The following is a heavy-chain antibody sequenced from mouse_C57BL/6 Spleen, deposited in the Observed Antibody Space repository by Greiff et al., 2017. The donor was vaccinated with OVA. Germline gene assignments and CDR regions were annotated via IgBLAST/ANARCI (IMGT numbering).Heavy chain of an antibody. CDR3: AREYSNPLYFDV. CDR1: GYSITSGYY. Sequence: EVQLQQSGPGLVKPSQSLSLTCSVTGYSITSGYYWNWIRQFPGNKLEWMGYISYDGSNNYNPSLKNRISITRDTSKNQFFLKLNSVTTEDTATYYCAREYSNPLYFDVWGTGTTVTVSS. CDR2: ISYDGSN. D-gene: IGHD2-5*01. J-gene: IGHJ1*03. V-gene: IGHV3-6*01.